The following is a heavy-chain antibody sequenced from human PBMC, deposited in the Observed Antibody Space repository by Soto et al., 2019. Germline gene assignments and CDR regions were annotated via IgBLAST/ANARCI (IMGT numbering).Heavy chain of an antibody. J-gene: IGHJ5*02. CDR2: ISWNNNK. CDR1: GFSLNSTGVG. V-gene: IGHV2-5*01. Sequence: QITLKKSGPTLVQPTQTLTLTCTFSGFSLNSTGVGVGWIRQPPGKALEWLALISWNNNKLYSPSLRTRLSITKDTSKNQVVLTVTNMDPEDTGTYYCAHRRLVRGSNWFDPWGQGTLVIVSS. D-gene: IGHD3-10*01. CDR3: AHRRLVRGSNWFDP.